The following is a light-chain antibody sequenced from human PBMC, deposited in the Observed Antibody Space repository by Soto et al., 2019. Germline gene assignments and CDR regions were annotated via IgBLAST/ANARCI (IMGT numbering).Light chain of an antibody. CDR1: SSDVGGYNY. CDR2: GVT. V-gene: IGLV2-14*01. J-gene: IGLJ2*01. Sequence: QSALTQPASVSGSPGQSITISCTGTSSDVGGYNYVSWYQQHPGKAPKLMIYGVTYRPSGVSNRFSGSKSGNTASLTISGLQAEDEADYHCSSYTTSSTLSVVFGGGTKLTVL. CDR3: SSYTTSSTLSVV.